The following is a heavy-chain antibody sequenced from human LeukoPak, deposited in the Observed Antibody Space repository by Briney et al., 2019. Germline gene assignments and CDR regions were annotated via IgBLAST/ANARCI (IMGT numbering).Heavy chain of an antibody. Sequence: SETLSLTCTVSGASISSSSYRWGWIRQPPGKGLEWFGNFYYSGNTHYNPTLKGRLTMSVDTSKNQFSLNLSSVTAADTAVYYCARLNIAVRFFDYWGQGILVTVSS. CDR2: FYYSGNT. V-gene: IGHV4-39*07. J-gene: IGHJ4*02. D-gene: IGHD6-6*01. CDR1: GASISSSSYR. CDR3: ARLNIAVRFFDY.